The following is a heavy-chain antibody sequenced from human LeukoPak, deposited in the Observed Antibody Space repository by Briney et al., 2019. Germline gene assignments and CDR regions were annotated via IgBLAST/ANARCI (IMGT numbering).Heavy chain of an antibody. V-gene: IGHV3-23*01. CDR3: AKGDFYGSGRDYYYYMDV. J-gene: IGHJ6*03. D-gene: IGHD3-10*01. Sequence: GGSLRLSCAASGFTFSSYAMSWVRQAPGKGLEWVSAISGSGGSTYYADSVKGRFTISRDNSKNTLYLQMNSLRAEDTAVYNCAKGDFYGSGRDYYYYMDVWAKGPRSPSP. CDR2: ISGSGGST. CDR1: GFTFSSYA.